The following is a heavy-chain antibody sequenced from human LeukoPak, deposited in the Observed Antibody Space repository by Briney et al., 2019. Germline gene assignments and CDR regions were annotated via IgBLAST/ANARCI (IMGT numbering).Heavy chain of an antibody. CDR1: GFTFSSYG. CDR2: IWYDGSNK. CDR3: ARGLDIVVVPAATVDY. Sequence: PGGSLRLSCAASGFTFSSYGMHWVRQAPGKGLEWMAVIWYDGSNKYYADSVKGRFTISRDNSKNTLYLQMNSLRAEDTAVYYCARGLDIVVVPAATVDYWGQGTLVTVSS. D-gene: IGHD2-2*03. J-gene: IGHJ4*02. V-gene: IGHV3-33*01.